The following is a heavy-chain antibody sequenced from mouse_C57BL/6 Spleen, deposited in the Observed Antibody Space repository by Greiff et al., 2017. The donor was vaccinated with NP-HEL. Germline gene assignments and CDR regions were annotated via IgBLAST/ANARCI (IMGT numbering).Heavy chain of an antibody. Sequence: QVQLQQPGAELVRPGSSVKLSCKASGYTFTSYWMDWVKQRPGQGLEWIGNIYPSDSETHYNQKFKDKATLTVDKSSSTAYMQLSSLTSEDSAVYYCARSNWEGAYWGQGTLVTVSA. CDR1: GYTFTSYW. CDR2: IYPSDSET. CDR3: ARSNWEGAY. V-gene: IGHV1-61*01. D-gene: IGHD4-1*01. J-gene: IGHJ3*01.